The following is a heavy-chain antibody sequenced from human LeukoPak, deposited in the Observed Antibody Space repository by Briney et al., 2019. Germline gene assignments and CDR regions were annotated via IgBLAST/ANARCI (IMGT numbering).Heavy chain of an antibody. V-gene: IGHV3-49*04. Sequence: GGSLRLSCAASGFTFSSYAMSWVRQAPGKGLEWVGFIRSKAYGGTTEYAASVKGRFTISRDDSKSIAYPQMNSLKTEDTAVYYCTRSPQLLWFGELLYWGQGTLVTVSS. CDR3: TRSPQLLWFGELLY. CDR2: IRSKAYGGTT. CDR1: GFTFSSYA. J-gene: IGHJ4*02. D-gene: IGHD3-10*01.